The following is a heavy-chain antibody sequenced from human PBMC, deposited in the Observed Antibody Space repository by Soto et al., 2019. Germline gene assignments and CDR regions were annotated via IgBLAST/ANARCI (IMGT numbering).Heavy chain of an antibody. CDR2: INPSGGST. CDR1: GYTFTSYY. Sequence: QVQLVQSGAEVKKPGASVKVSCKASGYTFTSYYMHWVRQAPGQGLEWMGIINPSGGSTSYAQKFQGRVTMTRDTSTNTVYMELSSLRSEDTAVYYCARLIAVAGIGDYWGQGTLVTVSS. J-gene: IGHJ4*02. CDR3: ARLIAVAGIGDY. D-gene: IGHD6-19*01. V-gene: IGHV1-46*03.